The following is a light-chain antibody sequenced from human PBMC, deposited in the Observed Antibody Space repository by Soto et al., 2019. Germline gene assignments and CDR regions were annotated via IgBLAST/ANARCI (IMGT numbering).Light chain of an antibody. V-gene: IGLV2-14*01. Sequence: QSALTQPASVSGSPGQSITISCTGTSSDVGGYNYVSWYQQHPGKAPKLMIYEVSNRPSGVSNRFSGSKSGNTASLTISGLQAEDEADYYCSSYTSSSSVVFCGGTELTV. CDR3: SSYTSSSSVV. CDR1: SSDVGGYNY. J-gene: IGLJ2*01. CDR2: EVS.